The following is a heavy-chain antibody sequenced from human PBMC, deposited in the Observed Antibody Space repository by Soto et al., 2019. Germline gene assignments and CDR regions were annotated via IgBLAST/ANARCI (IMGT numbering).Heavy chain of an antibody. J-gene: IGHJ4*02. CDR3: AKDGGLIPMIVVDHIDY. D-gene: IGHD3-22*01. CDR2: ISGSGGST. CDR1: GFTFSSYA. V-gene: IGHV3-23*01. Sequence: GGSLRLSCAASGFTFSSYAMSWVRQAPGKGLEWVSAISGSGGSTYYADSVKGRFTISRDNSKNTLYLQMNSLRAEDTAVYYCAKDGGLIPMIVVDHIDYWGQGTLVTVSS.